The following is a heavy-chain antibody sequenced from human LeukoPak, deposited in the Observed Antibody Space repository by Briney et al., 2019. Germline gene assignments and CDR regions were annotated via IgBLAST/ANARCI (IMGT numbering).Heavy chain of an antibody. CDR3: ARDYYDSRGEAVDI. V-gene: IGHV4-59*01. J-gene: IGHJ3*02. CDR1: GGSISSYY. CDR2: IYYSGNT. D-gene: IGHD3-22*01. Sequence: SETLSLTCTVSGGSISSYYWTWIRQPAGKGLEWIGYIYYSGNTNYNPALKSRLTISVDTSKNQFSLRLTSVTAADTAMYYCARDYYDSRGEAVDIWGQGTMVTVSS.